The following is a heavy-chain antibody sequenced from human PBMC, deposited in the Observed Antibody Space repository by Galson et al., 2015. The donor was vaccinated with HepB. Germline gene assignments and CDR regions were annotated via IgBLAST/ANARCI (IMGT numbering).Heavy chain of an antibody. Sequence: SVKVSCKASGGTFSSYAISWVRQAPGQGLEWMGGIIPIFGTANYAQKFQGRVTITVDESTSTAYMELSSLRSEDTAVYYCARAPTYYYDSSGYFYWGQGTLVTVSS. CDR2: IIPIFGTA. V-gene: IGHV1-69*13. CDR3: ARAPTYYYDSSGYFY. J-gene: IGHJ4*02. CDR1: GGTFSSYA. D-gene: IGHD3-22*01.